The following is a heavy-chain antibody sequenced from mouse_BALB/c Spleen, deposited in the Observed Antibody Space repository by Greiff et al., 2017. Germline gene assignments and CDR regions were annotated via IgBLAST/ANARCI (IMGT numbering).Heavy chain of an antibody. CDR2: ISSGSSTI. CDR3: ARWRYGNYVGFDY. J-gene: IGHJ2*01. V-gene: IGHV5-17*02. Sequence: EVMLVESGGGLVQPGGSRKLSCAASGFTFSSFGRHWVRQAPEKGLEWVAYISSGSSTIYYADTVKGRFTISRDNPKNTLFLQMTSLRSEDTAMYYCARWRYGNYVGFDYWGQGTTLTVSS. D-gene: IGHD2-10*02. CDR1: GFTFSSFG.